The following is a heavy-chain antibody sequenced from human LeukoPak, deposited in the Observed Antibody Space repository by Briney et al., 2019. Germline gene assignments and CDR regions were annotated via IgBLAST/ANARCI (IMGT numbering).Heavy chain of an antibody. CDR2: IDPSDSYT. CDR3: ARQVYYDSSFPDY. V-gene: IGHV5-10-1*01. D-gene: IGHD3-22*01. Sequence: GESLKISCKGSGYSFTSYWISWVRQMPGKGLEWMGRIDPSDSYTNYSPSFQGHVTISADKSISTAYLQWSSLKASGTAMYYCARQVYYDSSFPDYWGQGTLVTVSS. CDR1: GYSFTSYW. J-gene: IGHJ4*02.